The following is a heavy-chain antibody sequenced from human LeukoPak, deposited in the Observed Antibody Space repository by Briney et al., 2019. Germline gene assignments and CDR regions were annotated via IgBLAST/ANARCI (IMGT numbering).Heavy chain of an antibody. J-gene: IGHJ4*02. V-gene: IGHV3-21*01. CDR3: ARVGDYDILAGHYDY. D-gene: IGHD3-9*01. CDR2: ISSSSSYI. CDR1: GFTFSSYS. Sequence: GGSLRLSCAASGFTFSSYSMNWVRQAPGKGLEWVSSISSSSSYIYYADSVKGRFTISRDNAKNSLYLQMNSLRAEDTAVYYCARVGDYDILAGHYDYWGQGTLVTVSS.